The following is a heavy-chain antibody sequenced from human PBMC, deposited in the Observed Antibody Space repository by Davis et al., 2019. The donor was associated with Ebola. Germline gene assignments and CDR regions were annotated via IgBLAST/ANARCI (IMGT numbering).Heavy chain of an antibody. CDR1: GGSISSYY. CDR3: ARGSAAIRAFDY. V-gene: IGHV4-59*01. D-gene: IGHD2-2*02. CDR2: IYYSGST. Sequence: PSETLSLTCTVSGGSISSYYWSWIRQPPGKGLEWIGYIYYSGSTNYNPSLKSRVTISVDTSKNQFSLKLSSVTAADTAVYYCARGSAAIRAFDYWGQGTLVTVSS. J-gene: IGHJ4*02.